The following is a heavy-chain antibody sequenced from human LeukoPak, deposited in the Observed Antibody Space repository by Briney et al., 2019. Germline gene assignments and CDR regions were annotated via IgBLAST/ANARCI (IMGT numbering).Heavy chain of an antibody. D-gene: IGHD3-22*01. V-gene: IGHV3-23*01. J-gene: IGHJ3*02. CDR2: IRGGGGST. CDR3: AKVLRPYYYDSSGYDDAFDI. Sequence: GGSLRLSCAASGFTFDDYAMNWVRQAPGKGLEWVSGIRGGGGSTHYADSVKGRFTISRDNSKNTLYLQMNSLRAEDTAVYYCAKVLRPYYYDSSGYDDAFDIWGQGTMVTVSS. CDR1: GFTFDDYA.